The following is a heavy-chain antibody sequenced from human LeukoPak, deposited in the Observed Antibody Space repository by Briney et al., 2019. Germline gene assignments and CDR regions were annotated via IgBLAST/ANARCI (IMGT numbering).Heavy chain of an antibody. Sequence: SVKVSCKASGGTFSSYAISWVRQAPGQGLEWMGGIIPIFGTANYAQKLQGRVTITADESTSTAYMELSSLRSEDTAVYYCARERSNDYVWGSYRSGYFDYWGQGTLVTVSS. CDR3: ARERSNDYVWGSYRSGYFDY. D-gene: IGHD3-16*02. J-gene: IGHJ4*02. CDR1: GGTFSSYA. V-gene: IGHV1-69*13. CDR2: IIPIFGTA.